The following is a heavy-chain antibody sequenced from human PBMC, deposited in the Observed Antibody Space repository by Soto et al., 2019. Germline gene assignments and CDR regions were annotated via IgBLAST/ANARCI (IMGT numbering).Heavy chain of an antibody. CDR1: GYTFTGYY. D-gene: IGHD5-12*01. CDR3: ARGIYSGYDYWFDP. J-gene: IGHJ5*02. V-gene: IGHV1-2*02. CDR2: INPNSGGT. Sequence: GASVKVSCKASGYTFTGYYMHWVRQAPGQGLEWMGWINPNSGGTNYAQKFQGRVTMTRDTSISTAYMELSRLRSDDAAVYYCARGIYSGYDYWFDPWGQGTLVTVSS.